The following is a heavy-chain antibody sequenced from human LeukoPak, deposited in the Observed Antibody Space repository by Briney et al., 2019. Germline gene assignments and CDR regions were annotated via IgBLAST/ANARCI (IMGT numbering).Heavy chain of an antibody. D-gene: IGHD4-17*01. J-gene: IGHJ6*04. V-gene: IGHV3-11*04. CDR1: GFTLSDYY. CDR2: ISSSGSTI. Sequence: PGGSLRLSCAASGFTLSDYYMSWIRQAPGKGLEWVSYISSSGSTIYYADSVKGRFTISRDNAKNSLYLQMNSLRAEDTAVYYCARGQRRTTVTTKDVWGKGTTVTVSS. CDR3: ARGQRRTTVTTKDV.